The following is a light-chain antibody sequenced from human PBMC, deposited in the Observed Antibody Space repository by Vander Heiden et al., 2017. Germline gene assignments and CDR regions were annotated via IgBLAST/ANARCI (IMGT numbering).Light chain of an antibody. CDR1: QSISSY. V-gene: IGKV1-39*01. J-gene: IGKJ2*01. Sequence: DIQMTQSPSSLSASVGDRVTITCRASQSISSYLTWYQQKPGRAPKLLINVAPRGQRAVPSRFRGRGSGTDFTLTIRSLQPEDFATNYGKRSYSSLLYTFGQGTKLEIK. CDR3: KRSYSSLLYT. CDR2: VAP.